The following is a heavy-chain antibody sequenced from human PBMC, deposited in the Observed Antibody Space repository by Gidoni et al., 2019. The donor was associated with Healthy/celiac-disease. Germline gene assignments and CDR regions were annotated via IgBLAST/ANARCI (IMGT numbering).Heavy chain of an antibody. CDR2: IIPICGTA. Sequence: QVQLVQSGAEVQKPGSSVKVSCKASGGTFSSYAISRVRQAPGQGLEWMGGIIPICGTANYAQKFKGRVTITADESTSTAYMELSSLRSEDTAVYYCARGNYYDSSGYSYYYYGMDVWGQGTTVTVSS. D-gene: IGHD3-22*01. CDR3: ARGNYYDSSGYSYYYYGMDV. V-gene: IGHV1-69*01. J-gene: IGHJ6*02. CDR1: GGTFSSYA.